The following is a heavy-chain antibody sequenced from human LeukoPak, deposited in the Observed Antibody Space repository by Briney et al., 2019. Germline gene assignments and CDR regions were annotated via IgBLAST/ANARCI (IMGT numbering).Heavy chain of an antibody. CDR2: ISGDSTYI. D-gene: IGHD1-1*01. CDR3: ARVSGRLERQSDLDY. J-gene: IGHJ4*02. CDR1: GFTFASYS. Sequence: GGSLRLSCAASGFTFASYSMNWVRQTPGKGLEWVSSISGDSTYIYNAGSVKGRFTISRDNAQASLYLQMISLRADDTAVYYCARVSGRLERQSDLDYWGQGTLVIVSS. V-gene: IGHV3-21*01.